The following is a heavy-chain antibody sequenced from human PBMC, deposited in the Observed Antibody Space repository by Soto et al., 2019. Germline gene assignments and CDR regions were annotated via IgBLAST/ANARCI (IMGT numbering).Heavy chain of an antibody. CDR3: ARDRGSRGRTINWFDP. V-gene: IGHV4-34*01. J-gene: IGHJ5*02. Sequence: PSETLSLTCAVYGGSFSGYYWSWIRQPPGKGLEWIGEINHSGSTNYNPSLKSRVPISVDTSKNQFSLKLSSVTAADTAVYYCARDRGSRGRTINWFDPWGQGTLVTVSS. CDR2: INHSGST. CDR1: GGSFSGYY. D-gene: IGHD1-26*01.